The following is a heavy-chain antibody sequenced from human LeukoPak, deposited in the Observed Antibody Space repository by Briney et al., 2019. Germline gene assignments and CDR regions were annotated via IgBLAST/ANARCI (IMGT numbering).Heavy chain of an antibody. CDR3: ARGSGGSDAEYFQD. CDR2: MNPNSGNT. V-gene: IGHV1-8*01. Sequence: ASVKVSCKASGYTFTSYDINWVRQAPGQGLEWMGWMNPNSGNTGYAQKFQGRVTITTNTSISTAYMELSSVRSEDTAVYYCARGSGGSDAEYFQDWGQGTLVTVSS. CDR1: GYTFTSYD. D-gene: IGHD2-15*01. J-gene: IGHJ1*01.